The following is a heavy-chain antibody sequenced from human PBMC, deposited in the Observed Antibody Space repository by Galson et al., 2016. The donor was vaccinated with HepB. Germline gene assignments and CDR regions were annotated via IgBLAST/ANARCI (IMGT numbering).Heavy chain of an antibody. CDR3: ASGRGSGGWTPRYYFDY. J-gene: IGHJ4*02. Sequence: SCKASGYTFTSYSMHWVRQAPGQGLEWMGIINPSGGSTSYAQKFQGRVTMTRDTSTSTVYMELSSLTSEHSAVYYCASGRGSGGWTPRYYFDYWGQGTLVTVSS. CDR2: INPSGGST. V-gene: IGHV1-46*01. D-gene: IGHD6-19*01. CDR1: GYTFTSYS.